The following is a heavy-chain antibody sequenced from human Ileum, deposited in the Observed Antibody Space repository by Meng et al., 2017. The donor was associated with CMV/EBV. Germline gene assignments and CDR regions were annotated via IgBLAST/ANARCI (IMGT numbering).Heavy chain of an antibody. CDR1: RFTFSMYW. J-gene: IGHJ5*02. CDR3: VRKTPEYPNWFDP. V-gene: IGHV3-74*01. D-gene: IGHD2-2*01. Sequence: GGSLRLSCAASRFTFSMYWMHWVRQAPGKGLVWVSGINSDGSYTSYADSVKGRFTISRDNAKNTLDLQLNSLRAEDTAVYYCVRKTPEYPNWFDPWGQGTLVTVSS. CDR2: INSDGSYT.